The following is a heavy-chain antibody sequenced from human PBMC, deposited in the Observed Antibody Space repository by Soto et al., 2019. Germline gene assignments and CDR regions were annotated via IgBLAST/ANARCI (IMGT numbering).Heavy chain of an antibody. CDR1: GDSISSGAYY. CDR3: ARGHRYYYDSSGYYSGNWFDP. J-gene: IGHJ5*02. CDR2: IYYSGST. V-gene: IGHV4-31*03. Sequence: SETLSLTCTVSGDSISSGAYYCSWIRQHPGKGLEWIGYIYYSGSTYYNPSLKSRVTISVDTSKNQFSLKLSSVTAADTAVYYCARGHRYYYDSSGYYSGNWFDPWGQGTLVTVSS. D-gene: IGHD3-22*01.